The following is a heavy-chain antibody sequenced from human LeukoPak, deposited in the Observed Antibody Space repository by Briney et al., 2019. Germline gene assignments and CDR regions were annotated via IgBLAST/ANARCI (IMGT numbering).Heavy chain of an antibody. J-gene: IGHJ1*01. CDR3: ARDTPVSLDYGDYLPGYFQH. D-gene: IGHD4-17*01. V-gene: IGHV4-4*02. CDR2: IYHSGST. Sequence: PSGTLSLTCAVSGGSISSSNWWSWVRQPPGKGLEWIGEIYHSGSTNYNPSLKSRVTISVDKPKNQFSLKLSSVTAADTAVYYCARDTPVSLDYGDYLPGYFQHWGQGTLVTVSS. CDR1: GGSISSSNW.